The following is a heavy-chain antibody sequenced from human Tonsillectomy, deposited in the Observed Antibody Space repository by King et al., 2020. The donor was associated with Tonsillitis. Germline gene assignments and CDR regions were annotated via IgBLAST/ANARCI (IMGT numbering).Heavy chain of an antibody. CDR3: ARHGMATNWGHYFDY. J-gene: IGHJ4*02. Sequence: QLQESGPGLVKASETLSLTCTVSGGSISSGTYYRGWIRQPPGKGLEWIGSLSYSGSTYYNPSLKSRVTISVDTSKNQFSLELTSVTAADTAVYYCARHGMATNWGHYFDYWGQGTLVTVSS. V-gene: IGHV4-39*01. D-gene: IGHD5-24*01. CDR1: GGSISSGTYY. CDR2: LSYSGST.